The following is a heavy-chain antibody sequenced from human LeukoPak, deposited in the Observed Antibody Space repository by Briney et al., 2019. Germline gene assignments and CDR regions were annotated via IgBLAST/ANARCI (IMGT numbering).Heavy chain of an antibody. Sequence: SETLSLTCTVSGYSISSGYYWGWIRQPPGKGLEWIGSIYHSGSTYYNPSLKSRVTISVDTSKNQFSLKLSSVTAADTAVYYCARANDNYYYYYMDVWGKGTTVTISS. CDR2: IYHSGST. V-gene: IGHV4-38-2*02. CDR1: GYSISSGYY. CDR3: ARANDNYYYYYMDV. D-gene: IGHD3-9*01. J-gene: IGHJ6*03.